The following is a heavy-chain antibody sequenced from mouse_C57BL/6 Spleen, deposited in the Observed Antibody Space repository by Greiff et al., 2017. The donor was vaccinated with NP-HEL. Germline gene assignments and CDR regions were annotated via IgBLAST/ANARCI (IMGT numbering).Heavy chain of an antibody. D-gene: IGHD1-1*01. J-gene: IGHJ4*01. Sequence: EVKLQQSGPELVKPGASVKIPCKASGYTFTDYNMDWVKQSHGKSLEWIGDINPNNGGTIYNQKFKGKATLTVDKSSSTAYMELRSLTSEDTAVYYCARFSTVVAHYYAMDYWGQGTSVTVSS. CDR1: GYTFTDYN. V-gene: IGHV1-18*01. CDR3: ARFSTVVAHYYAMDY. CDR2: INPNNGGT.